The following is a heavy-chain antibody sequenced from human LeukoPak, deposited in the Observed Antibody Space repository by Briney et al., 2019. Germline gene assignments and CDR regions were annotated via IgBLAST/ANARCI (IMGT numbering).Heavy chain of an antibody. J-gene: IGHJ4*02. CDR1: GFSLSSNG. V-gene: IGHV3-23*01. Sequence: PGGSLRLSCAASGFSLSSNGMSWVRQAPGKGLEWVSGITGSGGRTYYADSVKGRFTISRGNSKNTLSLQMNSLRAEDTAVYYCAKLNAVNYFDYWGQGTLVTVSS. CDR3: AKLNAVNYFDY. CDR2: ITGSGGRT.